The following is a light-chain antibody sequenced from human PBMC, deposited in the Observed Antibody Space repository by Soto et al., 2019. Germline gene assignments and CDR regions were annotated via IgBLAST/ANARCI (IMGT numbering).Light chain of an antibody. V-gene: IGKV1-5*01. CDR2: DVS. CDR3: QQYNAYSAT. J-gene: IGKJ1*01. Sequence: DIEMVQSPSALSASVGDTVTITCRASQKSSPWLAWYQQKPGQAPKLLMYDVSSLKRGVPSRFSGSGSGTEFTLTISSLQPDDFATYYCQQYNAYSATFGQGTKVDIK. CDR1: QKSSPW.